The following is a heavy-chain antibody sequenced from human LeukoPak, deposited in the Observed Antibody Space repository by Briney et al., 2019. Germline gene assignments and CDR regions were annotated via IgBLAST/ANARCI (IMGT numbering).Heavy chain of an antibody. V-gene: IGHV3-15*01. D-gene: IGHD5-12*01. CDR2: IKSKTDGGST. CDR1: GVTFRIAW. Sequence: GGSLRLSCAASGVTFRIAWMSWVRAAPGEGVECVGRIKSKTDGGSTDYAAPVKGRFAISRDDSNNTLYLQMNSLKTEDTAVYYCTTDGYSGYALKFDYWGQGTLVTVSS. CDR3: TTDGYSGYALKFDY. J-gene: IGHJ4*02.